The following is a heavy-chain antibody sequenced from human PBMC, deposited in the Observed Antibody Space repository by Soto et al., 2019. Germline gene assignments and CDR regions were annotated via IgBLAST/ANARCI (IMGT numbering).Heavy chain of an antibody. CDR1: GDTFNTFA. Sequence: QVQLVQSGAEVKQPGSSVGVSCKSSGDTFNTFAISWVRQAPGQGLEWMGGIIPIFGAPDYAQQFPGRVTISADESTRTAYLDLRRLRSEDTAVYYCARSPGITGTRASQYAMDVWGQGTTVTVSS. CDR3: ARSPGITGTRASQYAMDV. J-gene: IGHJ6*02. V-gene: IGHV1-69*01. CDR2: IIPIFGAP. D-gene: IGHD1-20*01.